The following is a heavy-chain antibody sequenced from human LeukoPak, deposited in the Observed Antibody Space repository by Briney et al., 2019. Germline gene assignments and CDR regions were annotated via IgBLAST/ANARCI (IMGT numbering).Heavy chain of an antibody. CDR2: ISSSSSYI. V-gene: IGHV3-21*01. Sequence: GGSLRLSCVASGFTFSSYAMSWVRQAPGKGLEWVSAISSSSSYIYYADSVKGRFTISRDNAKNSLYLQMNSLRAEDTAVYYCARVGRYFDWLQYYFDYWGQGTLVTVSS. CDR3: ARVGRYFDWLQYYFDY. J-gene: IGHJ4*02. CDR1: GFTFSSYA. D-gene: IGHD3-9*01.